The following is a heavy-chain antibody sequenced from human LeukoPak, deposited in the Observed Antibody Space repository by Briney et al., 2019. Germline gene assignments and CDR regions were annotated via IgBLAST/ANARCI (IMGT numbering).Heavy chain of an antibody. V-gene: IGHV3-48*01. Sequence: GGSLRLSCAASGFTFSSYSMNWVRQAPGKGLEWVSYISSSSSTIYYADSVKGRFTISRDNAKNSLYLQMNSLRAEDTAVYYCARDRPGAAADYWGQGTLVTVSP. CDR1: GFTFSSYS. J-gene: IGHJ4*02. CDR3: ARDRPGAAADY. CDR2: ISSSSSTI. D-gene: IGHD6-13*01.